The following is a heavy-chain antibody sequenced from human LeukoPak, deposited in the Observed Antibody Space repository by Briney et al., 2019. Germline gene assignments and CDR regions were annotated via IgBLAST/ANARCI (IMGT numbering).Heavy chain of an antibody. Sequence: SVKVSCKASGYTFTNYGISWVRQAPGQGLEWMGWISPYNGNTNYAQKFQGRVTMTTDTSTTTAYMELRSLRSDDTAVYYCARDLDIVVVAAAVRHYGLDVWGQGTTVTVSS. V-gene: IGHV1-18*01. CDR1: GYTFTNYG. J-gene: IGHJ6*02. CDR3: ARDLDIVVVAAAVRHYGLDV. D-gene: IGHD2-15*01. CDR2: ISPYNGNT.